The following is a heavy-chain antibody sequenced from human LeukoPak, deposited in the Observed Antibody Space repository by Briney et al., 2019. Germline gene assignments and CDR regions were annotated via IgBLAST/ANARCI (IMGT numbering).Heavy chain of an antibody. CDR2: IYSGGST. V-gene: IGHV3-53*01. Sequence: GGSLRLSCAASGFSVSSNYMSWVRQAPGKGLEWVSVIYSGGSTYYADSVKGRFTISRDNSKNTLYLQMNSLRAEDTAVYYCARVSYESPHYYYMDVWGKGTTVTVSS. CDR3: ARVSYESPHYYYMDV. J-gene: IGHJ6*03. D-gene: IGHD5-18*01. CDR1: GFSVSSNY.